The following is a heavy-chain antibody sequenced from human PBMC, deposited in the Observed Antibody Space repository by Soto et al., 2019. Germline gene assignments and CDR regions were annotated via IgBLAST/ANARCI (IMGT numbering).Heavy chain of an antibody. J-gene: IGHJ6*02. V-gene: IGHV3-74*01. CDR2: INSDGSST. Sequence: EVQLVESGGGLVQPGGSLRLSCAASGFTFSGYWMHWVRQAPGKGLVWVSRINSDGSSTSYADSVKGRFTISRDNAKNTLYLQMNSLRAEDTAVYYCARATMIVVGRYGMDVWGQGTTVTVSS. D-gene: IGHD3-22*01. CDR3: ARATMIVVGRYGMDV. CDR1: GFTFSGYW.